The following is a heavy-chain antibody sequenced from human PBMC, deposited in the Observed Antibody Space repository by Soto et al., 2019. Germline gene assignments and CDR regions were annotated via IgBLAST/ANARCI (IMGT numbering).Heavy chain of an antibody. CDR2: IYYSGST. CDR1: GGSISSYY. D-gene: IGHD5-18*01. V-gene: IGHV4-59*01. CDR3: ARAPGYSYGQQGYFDY. J-gene: IGHJ4*02. Sequence: SETLSLTCTVSGGSISSYYWSWIRQPPGKGLEWIGYIYYSGSTNYNPSLKSRVTISVYTSKTQFSLKLSSVTAADTAVYYCARAPGYSYGQQGYFDYWGQGTLVTVSS.